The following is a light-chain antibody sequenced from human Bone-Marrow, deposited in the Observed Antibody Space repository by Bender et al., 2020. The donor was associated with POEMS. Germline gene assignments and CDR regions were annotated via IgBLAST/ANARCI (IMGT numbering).Light chain of an antibody. Sequence: QSALTQPASVSGSPGQSITISCTGASSDVGNYKLVSWFQQYPGKAPKLIIYEDTKRPSGVSSRFSGSKSANTASLTISGLQVEDEAHYSCFSYAGSGYWVFGRGTKLTVL. CDR2: EDT. J-gene: IGLJ3*02. CDR3: FSYAGSGYWV. CDR1: SSDVGNYKL. V-gene: IGLV2-23*01.